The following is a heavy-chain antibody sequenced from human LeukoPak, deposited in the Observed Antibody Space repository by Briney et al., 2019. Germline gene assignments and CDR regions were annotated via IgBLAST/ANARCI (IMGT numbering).Heavy chain of an antibody. CDR1: GFTFDDYA. D-gene: IGHD6-13*01. CDR3: AKDLGYSSSPDF. J-gene: IGHJ4*02. V-gene: IGHV3-43*02. Sequence: GGSLRLSCAASGFTFDDYAMHWVRQAPGRDLEWVSLISADGTIYYADSVRGRFTISRDNNKNSLYLQMNSLRTEDTALYYCAKDLGYSSSPDFWGQGTLVTVSS. CDR2: ISADGTI.